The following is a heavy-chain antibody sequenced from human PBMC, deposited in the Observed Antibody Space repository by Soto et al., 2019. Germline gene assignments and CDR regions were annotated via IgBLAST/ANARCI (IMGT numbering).Heavy chain of an antibody. J-gene: IGHJ6*03. CDR3: ARDLVNVVVVAPILDV. CDR1: GYTFTSYY. D-gene: IGHD2-15*01. V-gene: IGHV1-46*03. CDR2: INPSGGST. Sequence: ASVKVSCKASGYTFTSYYMHWVRQAPGQGLEWMGIINPSGGSTSYAQKFQGRVTMTRDTSTSTVYMELSSLRSEDTAVYYCARDLVNVVVVAPILDVGGKGTRVTVSS.